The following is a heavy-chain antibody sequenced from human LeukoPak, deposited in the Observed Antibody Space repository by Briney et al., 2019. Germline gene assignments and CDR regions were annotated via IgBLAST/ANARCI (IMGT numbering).Heavy chain of an antibody. CDR1: GGTFSSYA. CDR3: AREYCSSTSCYRWFDP. D-gene: IGHD2-2*01. Sequence: SVKVSCKASGGTFSSYAISWVRQAPGQGLEWMGRIIPIFGIANYAQKFQGRVTIAADKSTSTAYMELSSLRSEDTAVYYCAREYCSSTSCYRWFDPWGQGTLVTVSS. J-gene: IGHJ5*02. CDR2: IIPIFGIA. V-gene: IGHV1-69*04.